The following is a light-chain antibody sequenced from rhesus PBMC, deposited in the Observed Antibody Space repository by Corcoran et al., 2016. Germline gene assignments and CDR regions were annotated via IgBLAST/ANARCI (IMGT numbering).Light chain of an antibody. CDR1: ENVNNY. Sequence: DIQMTQSPSSLSASVGYRVTITCRASENVNNYVNWYQQKPGKVPKLLIYKVSTLQCGVPSRCRGYGSAPDYTFTVSILQPEYVASYSCHHRYGTPYSFCQVPKVEVK. CDR3: HHRYGTPYS. CDR2: KVS. V-gene: IGKV1-74*01. J-gene: IGKJ2*01.